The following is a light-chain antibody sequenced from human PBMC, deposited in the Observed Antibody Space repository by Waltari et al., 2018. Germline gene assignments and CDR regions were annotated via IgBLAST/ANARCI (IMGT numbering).Light chain of an antibody. CDR3: LLYDGSDQV. CDR2: STT. V-gene: IGLV7-43*01. Sequence: QTVVTQEPSLTVSPGGAVTLTCASSAGAVTSGNYPNWIQQNPGQVPRSLVHSTTNRHSWTPARFSCSLLGGKAALTLSGVQPEDEAEYYCLLYDGSDQVFGGGTKLTVL. J-gene: IGLJ3*02. CDR1: AGAVTSGNY.